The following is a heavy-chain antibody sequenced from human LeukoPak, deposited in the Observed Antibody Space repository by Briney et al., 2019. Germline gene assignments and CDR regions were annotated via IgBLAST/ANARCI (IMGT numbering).Heavy chain of an antibody. J-gene: IGHJ3*02. CDR3: ARRGRAAHAFDI. CDR1: GFTVSSNS. CDR2: IYSVGSGGST. V-gene: IGHV3-66*04. D-gene: IGHD6-6*01. Sequence: GGSLRLSCAASGFTVSSNSMTWVRPAPGKGLEWVSVIYSVGSGGSTYHADSVKGRLTISRANSKNTLYLQMNSLRAEDTALYYCARRGRAAHAFDIWGQGAMVTVSS.